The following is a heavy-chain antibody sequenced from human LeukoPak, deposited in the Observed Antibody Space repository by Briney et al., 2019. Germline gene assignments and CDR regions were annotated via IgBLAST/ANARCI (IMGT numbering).Heavy chain of an antibody. Sequence: PGRSLTLSCTASGFTFSNYAMHWVRQAPGKGLEWVAVIWYDGTDKYYGDSVKGRFTISRGNSKNTLFLQMNSLRADDTAVYYCTRGFDHYSSSGPTLMDHWGLGTLVTVSS. J-gene: IGHJ4*02. CDR3: TRGFDHYSSSGPTLMDH. V-gene: IGHV3-33*01. CDR2: IWYDGTDK. CDR1: GFTFSNYA. D-gene: IGHD3-22*01.